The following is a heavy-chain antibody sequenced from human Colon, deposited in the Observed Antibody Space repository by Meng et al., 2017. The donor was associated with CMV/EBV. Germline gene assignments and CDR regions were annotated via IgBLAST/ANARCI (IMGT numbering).Heavy chain of an antibody. J-gene: IGHJ4*02. CDR2: IFYTGTT. CDR1: GGSISSSSYY. CDR3: IRETTGSSSSY. D-gene: IGHD6-6*01. Sequence: QLQLQESGPGLVRPSETLSLPCTVSGGSISSSSYYWAWIRQPPGKGLEWIGSIFYTGTTYYKPSLKSRVTISVDTSKNQFSLKLSSVTAADTAVYYCIRETTGSSSSYWGQGTLVTVSS. V-gene: IGHV4-39*07.